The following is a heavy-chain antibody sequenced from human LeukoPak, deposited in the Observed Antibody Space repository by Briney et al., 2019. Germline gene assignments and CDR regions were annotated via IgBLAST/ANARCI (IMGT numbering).Heavy chain of an antibody. V-gene: IGHV3-23*01. CDR3: AKDRWSVVPAAIPFDY. Sequence: GGSLRLSCAASGFTFSSYAMSWVRQAPGKGLEWVSAISGSGGSTYYADSVKGRFTISRDNSKNTLFLQMNSLRAEDTAVYYCAKDRWSVVPAAIPFDYWGQGTLVTVSS. CDR1: GFTFSSYA. CDR2: ISGSGGST. J-gene: IGHJ4*02. D-gene: IGHD2-2*02.